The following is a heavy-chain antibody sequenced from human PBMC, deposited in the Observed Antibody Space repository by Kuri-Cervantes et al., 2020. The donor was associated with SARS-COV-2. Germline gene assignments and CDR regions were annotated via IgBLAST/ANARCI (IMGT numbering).Heavy chain of an antibody. CDR2: INHSGST. V-gene: IGHV4-34*01. Sequence: SETLSLTCAVYGGSFSGYYWSWIRQPPGKGLEWIGEINHSGSTNYNPSLKSRVTISVDTSKNQFSPKLSSVTAADTAVYYCARVRPYGSGSYRDAFDIWGQGTMVTVSS. CDR3: ARVRPYGSGSYRDAFDI. J-gene: IGHJ3*02. CDR1: GGSFSGYY. D-gene: IGHD3-10*01.